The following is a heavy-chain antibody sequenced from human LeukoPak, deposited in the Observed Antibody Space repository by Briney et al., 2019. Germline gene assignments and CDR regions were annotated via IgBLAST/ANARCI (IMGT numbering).Heavy chain of an antibody. CDR3: ARLAVVAATEDPYYYKYGMDV. CDR1: GFTFDDYA. D-gene: IGHD2-15*01. V-gene: IGHV3-9*01. J-gene: IGHJ6*02. CDR2: ISWNSGSI. Sequence: GGSLRLSCAASGFTFDDYAMHWVRQAPGKGLEWVSGISWNSGSIDYADSVKGRFTISRDNAKNSLYLQMNSLRAEDTAVYYCARLAVVAATEDPYYYKYGMDVWGQGTTVTVSS.